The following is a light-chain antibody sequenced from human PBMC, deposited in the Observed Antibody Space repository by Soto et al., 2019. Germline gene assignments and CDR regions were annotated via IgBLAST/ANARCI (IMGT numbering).Light chain of an antibody. J-gene: IGKJ1*01. CDR3: QQYMSYS. V-gene: IGKV1-5*01. Sequence: DIQMTQSPSSVSASVGDRVTITCRASQGITNRLAWYQQKPGTAPKLLIYHASTLESGVPSRFSGSGSGTEFTLTISSLQPDDFATYYCQQYMSYSFGQGTKVDIK. CDR1: QGITNR. CDR2: HAS.